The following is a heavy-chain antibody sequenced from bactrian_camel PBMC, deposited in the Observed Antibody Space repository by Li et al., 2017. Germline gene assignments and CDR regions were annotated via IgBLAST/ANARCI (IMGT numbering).Heavy chain of an antibody. CDR3: AINPDYGYCSDGAWAYTR. CDR2: INRSGQT. CDR1: GFRYGDYC. Sequence: HVQLVESGGGSVQAGGSLRLSCTTSGFRYGDYCMGWFRQAPGKEREGVAGINRSGQTTYVEFVKGRFTISKDNVKNTVFLQMNNLKPEDTAMYVCAINPDYGYCSDGAWAYTRWGQGTQVTVS. J-gene: IGHJ4*01. D-gene: IGHD5*01. V-gene: IGHV3S53*01.